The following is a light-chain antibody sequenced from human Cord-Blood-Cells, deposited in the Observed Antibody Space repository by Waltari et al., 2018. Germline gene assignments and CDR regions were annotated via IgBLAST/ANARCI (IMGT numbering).Light chain of an antibody. CDR2: AAS. J-gene: IGKJ1*01. CDR1: QSISSS. V-gene: IGKV1-39*01. CDR3: QQSYSTPLVRT. Sequence: DIQNTPSPSSLSASVGDIVTIPCRASQSISSSLNWYQQKPGKAPKLLMYAASSLQSGVTSRFSGSGSGTDFTLTISSLQPEDFATYYGQQSYSTPLVRTFGQGTKVEIK.